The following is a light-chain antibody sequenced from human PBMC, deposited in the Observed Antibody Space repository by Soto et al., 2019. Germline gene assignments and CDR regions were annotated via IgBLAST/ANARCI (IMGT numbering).Light chain of an antibody. CDR1: QGISTW. V-gene: IGKV1-12*01. CDR2: PAS. J-gene: IGKJ1*01. CDR3: QQAHSSPWT. Sequence: DIQMTQSPSSVSASVGDRVTITCRASQGISTWLAWYQQKPGKAPKFLIYPASSLQSGVPSRFIGSGSGTDFSLTISSLQPEDSAIYHCQQAHSSPWTFGQGTKVEI.